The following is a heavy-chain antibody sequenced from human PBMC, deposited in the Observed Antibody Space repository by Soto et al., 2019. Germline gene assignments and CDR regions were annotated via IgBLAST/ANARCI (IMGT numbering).Heavy chain of an antibody. V-gene: IGHV1-46*01. CDR3: ARVIGPGYYDSSGYYVYYYGMDV. CDR2: INPSGGST. D-gene: IGHD3-22*01. CDR1: GYTFTSYY. Sequence: ASVKVSCKASGYTFTSYYMHWVRQAPGQGLEWMGIINPSGGSTSYAQKFQGRVTMTRDTSTSTVYMELSSLRSEDTAVYYCARVIGPGYYDSSGYYVYYYGMDVWGQGTTVTV. J-gene: IGHJ6*02.